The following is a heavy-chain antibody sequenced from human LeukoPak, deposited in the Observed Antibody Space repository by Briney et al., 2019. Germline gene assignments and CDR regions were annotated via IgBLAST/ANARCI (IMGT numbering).Heavy chain of an antibody. J-gene: IGHJ4*02. Sequence: SETLSLTCTVSGYSISSGFHWGWIRQPPGKGLEWIGSKYHTGSTYYNPSLRSRVTISVDTSKNQFSLKLSSVTAADTAVYYCARQRDAYSNDRPFDFWGQGTLVTVSS. CDR3: ARQRDAYSNDRPFDF. CDR1: GYSISSGFH. V-gene: IGHV4-38-2*02. CDR2: KYHTGST. D-gene: IGHD4-11*01.